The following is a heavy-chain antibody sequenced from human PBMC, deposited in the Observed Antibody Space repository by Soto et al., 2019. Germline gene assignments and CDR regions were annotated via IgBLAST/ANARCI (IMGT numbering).Heavy chain of an antibody. CDR2: INPNSGGI. J-gene: IGHJ6*02. D-gene: IGHD1-26*01. CDR3: ARNTYSRMWVGGMDV. CDR1: GYTFTDYY. V-gene: IGHV1-2*02. Sequence: GASVKVSCKASGYTFTDYYIHWVRQAPGQGLEWMGWINPNSGGINYAQKFQGRVTVTRDTSVTTGYMELSRLRSDDTAVYYCARNTYSRMWVGGMDVWGQGTTVTVSS.